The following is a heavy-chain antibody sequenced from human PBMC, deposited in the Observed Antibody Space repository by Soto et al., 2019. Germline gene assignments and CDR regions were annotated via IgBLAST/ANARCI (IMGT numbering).Heavy chain of an antibody. V-gene: IGHV1-18*01. CDR1: GYTFTSYG. CDR3: AGPSANTYIIAAAANDPGAVAGSDI. J-gene: IGHJ3*02. D-gene: IGHD6-13*01. CDR2: ISAYNGNT. Sequence: GASVKVSCKASGYTFTSYGISWVRQAPGQGLEWMGWISAYNGNTNYAQKLQGRVTMTTDTSTSTAYMELRSLGSDDTAVYYCAGPSANTYIIAAAANDPGAVAGSDIWGQGTMVTVSS.